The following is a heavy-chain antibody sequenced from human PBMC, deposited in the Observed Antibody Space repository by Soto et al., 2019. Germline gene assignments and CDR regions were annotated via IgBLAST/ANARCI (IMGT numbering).Heavy chain of an antibody. V-gene: IGHV3-13*01. CDR3: ARVVGSSGRINPGAFDI. D-gene: IGHD6-19*01. J-gene: IGHJ3*02. CDR2: IGTAGDT. CDR1: GFTFSSYD. Sequence: GGSLRLSCAASGFTFSSYDMHWVRQATGKGLEWVSAIGTAGDTYYPGSVKGRFTISRENAKNSLYLQMNSLRAGDTAVYYCARVVGSSGRINPGAFDIWGQGTMVTVSS.